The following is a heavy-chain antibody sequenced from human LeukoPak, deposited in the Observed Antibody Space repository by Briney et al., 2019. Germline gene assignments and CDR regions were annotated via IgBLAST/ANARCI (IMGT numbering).Heavy chain of an antibody. D-gene: IGHD5-18*01. Sequence: GGSLRLSCAASGFTFSNYEMHWVRQAPGKGLVWVSRINRDGSSTSYADSVKGRFTISRDNAKNTLYLQMNSLRAEDTAVYYCARGGGYSYGSFDYWGQGTLVTVSS. V-gene: IGHV3-74*01. J-gene: IGHJ4*02. CDR3: ARGGGYSYGSFDY. CDR1: GFTFSNYE. CDR2: INRDGSST.